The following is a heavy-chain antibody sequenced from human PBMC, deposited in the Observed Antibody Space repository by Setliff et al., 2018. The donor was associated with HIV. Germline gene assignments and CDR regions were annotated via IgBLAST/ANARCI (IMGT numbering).Heavy chain of an antibody. Sequence: GASVKVSCKVSGYTLSKLSMHWVRQAPEKGLEWMGGFDPELGETLFAQKFRGRLTMTEDTSTDTAYRELTSLRSDDTAIYYCAIDNRGGVGTPYYFDYWGQGTLVTVSS. CDR2: FDPELGET. D-gene: IGHD1-26*01. CDR3: AIDNRGGVGTPYYFDY. J-gene: IGHJ4*02. CDR1: GYTLSKLS. V-gene: IGHV1-24*01.